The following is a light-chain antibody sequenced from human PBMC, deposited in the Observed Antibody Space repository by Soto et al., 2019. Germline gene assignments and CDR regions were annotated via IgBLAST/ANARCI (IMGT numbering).Light chain of an antibody. CDR1: SSDVGGYNY. Sequence: QSALTQPASVSGSPGQSITISCTGTSSDVGGYNYVSWYQQHPGKVPKLMIYEVTNRPSGVSNRFSGSKSGNTASLTISGLQAEDEADYYCYSYTSIDTWVFGGGTQLTVL. CDR3: YSYTSIDTWV. J-gene: IGLJ3*02. V-gene: IGLV2-14*01. CDR2: EVT.